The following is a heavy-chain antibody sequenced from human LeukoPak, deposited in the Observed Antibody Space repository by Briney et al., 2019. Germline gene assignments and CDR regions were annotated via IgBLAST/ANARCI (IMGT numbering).Heavy chain of an antibody. CDR1: GGSISSYY. D-gene: IGHD3-16*01. Sequence: SETLSLTCTVSGGSISSYYWSWIRQPPGKGLEWIGYIYYSGSTYYNPSLKSRVTISVDTSKNQFSLKLSSVTAADTAVYYCARMGAWPLQAFDIWGQGTMVTVSS. J-gene: IGHJ3*02. V-gene: IGHV4-59*06. CDR2: IYYSGST. CDR3: ARMGAWPLQAFDI.